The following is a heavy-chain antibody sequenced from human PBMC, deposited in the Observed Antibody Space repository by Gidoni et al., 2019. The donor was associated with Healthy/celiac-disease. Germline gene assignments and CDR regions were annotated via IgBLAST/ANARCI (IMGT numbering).Heavy chain of an antibody. J-gene: IGHJ4*02. V-gene: IGHV4-30-4*01. CDR3: ARGLWVDGDYYFDY. CDR2: LYYSGST. Sequence: QVQLQESGPGLVKPSQTLSRTCPVAAGSIRSGDYYWSWIRQPPGKGLEWIGYLYYSGSTYYNPSLKSRVTISVDTSKNQFSLMLSSVTAADTAVYYCARGLWVDGDYYFDYWGQGTLVTVSS. D-gene: IGHD4-17*01. CDR1: AGSIRSGDYY.